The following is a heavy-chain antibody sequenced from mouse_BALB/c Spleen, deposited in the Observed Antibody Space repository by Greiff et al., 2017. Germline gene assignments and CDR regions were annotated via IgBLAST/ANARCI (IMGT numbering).Heavy chain of an antibody. CDR1: GYSFTSYY. J-gene: IGHJ4*01. CDR2: IDPFNGGT. CDR3: ARENYYAMDY. Sequence: EVQLQQSGPELMKPGASVKISCKASGYSFTSYYMHWVKQSHGKSLEWIGYIDPFNGGTSYNQKFKGKATLTVDKSSSTAYMHLSSLTSEDSAVYYCARENYYAMDYWGQGTSVTVSS. V-gene: IGHV1S135*01.